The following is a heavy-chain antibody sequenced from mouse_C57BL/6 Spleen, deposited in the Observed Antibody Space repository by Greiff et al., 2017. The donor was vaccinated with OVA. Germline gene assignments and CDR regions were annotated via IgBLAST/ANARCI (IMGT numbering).Heavy chain of an antibody. D-gene: IGHD2-3*01. CDR3: ARRRNGYYDYAMVY. CDR1: GFSLTSYG. V-gene: IGHV2-2*01. J-gene: IGHJ4*01. CDR2: IWSGGST. Sequence: QVQLKESGPGLVQPSQSLSITCTVSGFSLTSYGVHWVRQSPGKGLEWLGVIWSGGSTDYNAAFISRLSISKDNSKSQVFFKMNSLQADDTAIYYCARRRNGYYDYAMVYWGQGTSVTVSS.